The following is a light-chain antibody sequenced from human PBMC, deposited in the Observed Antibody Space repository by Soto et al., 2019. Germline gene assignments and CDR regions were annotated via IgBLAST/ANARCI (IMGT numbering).Light chain of an antibody. CDR3: QSYDSGLSGSL. Sequence: QSVLTQPPSVSGARGQRVTISCTGTTSNNGAGYDVHWYQVLPGRAPKLLIYANKDRPSGVPDRFSGSKSGTSASLAITGLQAEDEADYYCQSYDSGLSGSLFGGGTKLTVL. CDR2: ANK. J-gene: IGLJ2*01. V-gene: IGLV1-40*01. CDR1: TSNNGAGYD.